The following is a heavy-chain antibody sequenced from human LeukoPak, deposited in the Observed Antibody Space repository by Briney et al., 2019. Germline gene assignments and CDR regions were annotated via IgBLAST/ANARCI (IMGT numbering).Heavy chain of an antibody. D-gene: IGHD5-12*01. CDR2: IYYSGST. Sequence: SETLSLTCTVSGGSISSYYWSWIRQPPGKGLEWIGYIYYSGSTNYNPSLKSRVTISVDTSKNQFSLKLSSVTAADTAVYYCARDLGYSGYDSDGMDVWGQGTTVTVSS. V-gene: IGHV4-59*01. CDR3: ARDLGYSGYDSDGMDV. J-gene: IGHJ6*02. CDR1: GGSISSYY.